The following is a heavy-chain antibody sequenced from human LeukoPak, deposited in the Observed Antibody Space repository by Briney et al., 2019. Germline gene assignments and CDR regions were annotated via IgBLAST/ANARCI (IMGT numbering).Heavy chain of an antibody. D-gene: IGHD1-1*01. V-gene: IGHV3-23*01. J-gene: IGHJ4*02. Sequence: QAGGSLRLSCAGFGFTFSNYAMSWVRQAPGKGLEWVSGFSGSGSTYYADSVKGRFTISRDNSKNTLYLQMNSLRAEDTAVYYCAKDRTTAPRIIDYWGQGTLVTVSS. CDR3: AKDRTTAPRIIDY. CDR1: GFTFSNYA. CDR2: FSGSGST.